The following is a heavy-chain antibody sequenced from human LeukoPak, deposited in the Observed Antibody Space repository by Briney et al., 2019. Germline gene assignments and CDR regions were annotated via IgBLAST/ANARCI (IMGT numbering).Heavy chain of an antibody. V-gene: IGHV4-34*01. CDR2: INHSGST. D-gene: IGHD1-26*01. Sequence: SETLSLTCAVYGGSFSGYYWSWIRQPPGKGLEWIGEINHSGSTNYNPSLKSRVTISVDTSKNQFSLKLSSVTAADTAVYYCARGREWEPKVFDYWGQGTLVTVSS. CDR1: GGSFSGYY. CDR3: ARGREWEPKVFDY. J-gene: IGHJ4*02.